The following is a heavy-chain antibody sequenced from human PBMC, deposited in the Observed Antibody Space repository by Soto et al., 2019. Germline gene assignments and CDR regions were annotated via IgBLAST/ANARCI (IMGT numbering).Heavy chain of an antibody. D-gene: IGHD3-10*01. J-gene: IGHJ4*02. CDR2: IYYSGST. Sequence: SETLSLTCTVSGGSISSSSYYWGWIRQPPGKGLEWIGSIYYSGSTYYNPSLKSRVNISVDTSKNQFSLKLSSVTAADTVVYYCARLAGGSGSYPFDYWGQGTLVTVSS. CDR3: ARLAGGSGSYPFDY. CDR1: GGSISSSSYY. V-gene: IGHV4-39*01.